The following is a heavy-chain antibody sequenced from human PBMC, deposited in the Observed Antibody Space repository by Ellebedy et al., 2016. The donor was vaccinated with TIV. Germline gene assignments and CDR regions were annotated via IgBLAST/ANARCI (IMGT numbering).Heavy chain of an antibody. CDR3: ARVAYYYDSSGYYYYYYYGMDV. Sequence: SETLSLXXTVSGGSISSYYWSWIRQPPGKGLKWIGYIYYSGSTNYNPSLKSRVTISVDTSKNQFSLKLSSVTAADTAVYYCARVAYYYDSSGYYYYYYYGMDVWGQGTTVTVSS. D-gene: IGHD3-22*01. CDR1: GGSISSYY. V-gene: IGHV4-59*01. J-gene: IGHJ6*02. CDR2: IYYSGST.